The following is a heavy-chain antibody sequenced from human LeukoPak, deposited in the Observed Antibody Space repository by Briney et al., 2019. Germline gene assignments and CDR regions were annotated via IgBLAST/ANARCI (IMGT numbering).Heavy chain of an antibody. CDR1: GGSISSSSSYY. CDR2: MSNSGST. Sequence: PSETLSLTCTVSGGSISSSSSYYWAWIRQPPGKGLEWIGTMSNSGSTYYNPSLKSRVTISGDTSKNQFPLKLSSVTAADTAVFYCARRSQTTAGRGIDYWGQGTLVTVSS. J-gene: IGHJ4*02. D-gene: IGHD6-13*01. CDR3: ARRSQTTAGRGIDY. V-gene: IGHV4-39*01.